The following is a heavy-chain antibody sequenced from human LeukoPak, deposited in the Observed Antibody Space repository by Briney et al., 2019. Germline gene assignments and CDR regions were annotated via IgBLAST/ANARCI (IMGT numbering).Heavy chain of an antibody. V-gene: IGHV3-13*01. CDR3: ARQNTPYGNFDY. CDR2: IGTAGDT. Sequence: GGSLRLSCAASGFTLSNYAMHWVRQPAGEGLEWVSAIGTAGDTFYPGSVKGRFTISRDNAKKSLFLQMNSLRAEDTAVYYCARQNTPYGNFDYWGQGTLVTVSS. D-gene: IGHD3-10*01. CDR1: GFTLSNYA. J-gene: IGHJ4*02.